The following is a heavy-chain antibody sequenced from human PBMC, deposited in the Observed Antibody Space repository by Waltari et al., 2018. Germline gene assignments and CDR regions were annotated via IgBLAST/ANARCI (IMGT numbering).Heavy chain of an antibody. CDR1: GGSISSGSYY. Sequence: QVQLQESGPGLVKPSQTLSLTCTVSGGSISSGSYYWSWIRQPAGKGLEWIGRIYTSGSTNYNPTLKSRVTRSVDTSKNQFSLKLSSVTAADTAVYYCARGYSSSWAPAMKYNWCDPWGQGTLVTVSS. J-gene: IGHJ5*02. CDR2: IYTSGST. V-gene: IGHV4-61*02. D-gene: IGHD6-13*01. CDR3: ARGYSSSWAPAMKYNWCDP.